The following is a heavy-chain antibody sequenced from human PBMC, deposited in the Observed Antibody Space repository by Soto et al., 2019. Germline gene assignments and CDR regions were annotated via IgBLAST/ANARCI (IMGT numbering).Heavy chain of an antibody. V-gene: IGHV1-69*13. CDR3: ATVISGYVYYFDY. Sequence: GASVKVSCKASGGTFSSYAISWVRQAPGQGLEWMGGIVPIFGTANYAQKFQGRVTITADESTSTAYMELSSLRSEDTAVYYCATVISGYVYYFDYWGQGTLVTVSS. CDR2: IVPIFGTA. D-gene: IGHD3-22*01. J-gene: IGHJ4*02. CDR1: GGTFSSYA.